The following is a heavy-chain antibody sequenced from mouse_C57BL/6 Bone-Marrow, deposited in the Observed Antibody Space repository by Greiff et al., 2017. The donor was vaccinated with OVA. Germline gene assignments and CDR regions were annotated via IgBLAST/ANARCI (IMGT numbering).Heavy chain of an antibody. J-gene: IGHJ1*03. CDR3: AREGIYYYGSWYFDV. CDR2: NYPGSGST. D-gene: IGHD1-1*01. Sequence: VPLQQPGAELVKPGASVKMFCKASGYTFPSYWITWVKQRPGQGLEWIGDNYPGSGSTNYNEKVKSKATLTVDTSSSTAYMQLSSLTSEDSAVYYCAREGIYYYGSWYFDVWGTGTTVTVSS. CDR1: GYTFPSYW. V-gene: IGHV1-55*01.